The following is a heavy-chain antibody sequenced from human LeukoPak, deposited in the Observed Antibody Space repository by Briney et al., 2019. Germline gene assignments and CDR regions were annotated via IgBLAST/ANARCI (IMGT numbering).Heavy chain of an antibody. CDR2: ISGRGDAS. V-gene: IGHV3-23*01. D-gene: IGHD1-26*01. CDR3: AKAPPDKWEYYYGMDV. Sequence: GGPLRLSCAASGFTFSGYAMTWVRQAPGKGLEWVSAISGRGDASYYAESVKGRFTISRDNSKSTLYLQMNSLRAEDTAVYYCAKAPPDKWEYYYGMDVWGKGTTVTVSS. CDR1: GFTFSGYA. J-gene: IGHJ6*04.